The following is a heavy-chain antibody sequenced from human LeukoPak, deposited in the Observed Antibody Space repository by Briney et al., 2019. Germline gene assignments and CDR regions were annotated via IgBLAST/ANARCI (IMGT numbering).Heavy chain of an antibody. V-gene: IGHV1-18*01. D-gene: IGHD1-20*01. Sequence: GASVKVSCKASGYTFTGFGISWVRQAPGQGLEWMGWISGYNGNTNYAQNLQGRVNMTTDTSTSTAYMELRSLRSDDTAVYYCARDPRITGAPGIDYWGQGTLVTVSS. CDR3: ARDPRITGAPGIDY. J-gene: IGHJ4*02. CDR2: ISGYNGNT. CDR1: GYTFTGFG.